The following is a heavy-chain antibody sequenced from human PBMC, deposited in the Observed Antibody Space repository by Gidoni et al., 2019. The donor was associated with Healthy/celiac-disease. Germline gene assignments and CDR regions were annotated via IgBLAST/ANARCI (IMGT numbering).Heavy chain of an antibody. J-gene: IGHJ6*03. Sequence: QVQLVQSGAEVKKPGASVKVSCKASGYTFTSYYMHWVRQAPGQGLEWMGIINPSGGSTSYAQKFQGRVTMTRDTSTSTVYMELSSLRSEDTAVYYCARNRELELSHYYYYMDVWGKGTTVTVSS. CDR3: ARNRELELSHYYYYMDV. CDR1: GYTFTSYY. D-gene: IGHD1-7*01. CDR2: INPSGGST. V-gene: IGHV1-46*01.